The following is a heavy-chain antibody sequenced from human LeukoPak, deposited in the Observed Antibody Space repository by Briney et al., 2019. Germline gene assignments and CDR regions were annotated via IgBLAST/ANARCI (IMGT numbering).Heavy chain of an antibody. CDR1: GYTFTSYA. CDR2: IIPILGIA. CDR3: ARSPPQVIVVVPAAKYYFDY. J-gene: IGHJ4*02. D-gene: IGHD2-2*01. Sequence: ASVKVSCKASGYTFTSYAMNWVRQAPGQGLEWMGRIIPILGIANYAQKFQGRVTITADKSTSTAYMELSSLRSEDTAVYYCARSPPQVIVVVPAAKYYFDYWGQGPLVTVSS. V-gene: IGHV1-69*04.